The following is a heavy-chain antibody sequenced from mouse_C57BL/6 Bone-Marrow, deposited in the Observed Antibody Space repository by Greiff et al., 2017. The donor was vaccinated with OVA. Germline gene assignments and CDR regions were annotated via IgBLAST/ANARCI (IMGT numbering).Heavy chain of an antibody. D-gene: IGHD2-12*01. V-gene: IGHV1-58*01. J-gene: IGHJ3*01. CDR3: ATYDWFAY. Sequence: VQLQQSGAELVRPGSSVKMSCKTSGYTFTSYGITWVKQRPGQGLEWIGYIYIGNGYTEYHEKFKGKATLTSDTTSSTAYMQLSSLTSEDSAVYFCATYDWFAYWGQGTLVTVSA. CDR2: IYIGNGYT. CDR1: GYTFTSYG.